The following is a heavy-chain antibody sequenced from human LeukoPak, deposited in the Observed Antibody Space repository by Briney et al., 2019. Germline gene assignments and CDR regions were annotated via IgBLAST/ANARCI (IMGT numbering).Heavy chain of an antibody. CDR1: GFTFSSYG. Sequence: PGRSLRLSCAASGFTFSSYGMHWVRQAPGKGLEWVAVIWYDGSNKYYADSVKGRFTISRDNSKNTLYLQMNSLRAEDTVVYYCARESGPARFYYYYGMDVWGQGTTVTVSS. D-gene: IGHD2-2*01. V-gene: IGHV3-33*01. CDR3: ARESGPARFYYYYGMDV. CDR2: IWYDGSNK. J-gene: IGHJ6*02.